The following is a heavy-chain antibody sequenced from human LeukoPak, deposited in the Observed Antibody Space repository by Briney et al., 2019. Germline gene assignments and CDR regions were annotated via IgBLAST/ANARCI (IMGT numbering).Heavy chain of an antibody. Sequence: PGGSLRLSCAASGFTFDDYAMHWVRQAPGKGLEWVSLISWDGGSTCYADSVKGRFTISRDNSKNSLYLQMNSLRAEDTALYYCAKDGTIDCSSTSCYGPLDYWGQGTLVTVSS. J-gene: IGHJ4*02. D-gene: IGHD2-2*01. CDR3: AKDGTIDCSSTSCYGPLDY. CDR2: ISWDGGST. CDR1: GFTFDDYA. V-gene: IGHV3-43D*03.